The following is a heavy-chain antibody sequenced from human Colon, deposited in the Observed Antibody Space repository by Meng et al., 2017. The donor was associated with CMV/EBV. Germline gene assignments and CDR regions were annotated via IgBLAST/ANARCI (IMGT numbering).Heavy chain of an antibody. CDR2: IYHSGTT. CDR1: GVSISSDNW. V-gene: IGHV4-4*01. J-gene: IGHJ5*02. D-gene: IGHD5-18*01. Sequence: QVPVPESSPGLVKLVVTLSLICSVSGVSISSDNWWTWVRQPPGKGLEWIGEIYHSGTTNYNPSLKSRVTISVDKSKNQVSLNLSSVTAADTAVYFCAKIPLGYSLSPLVGLDPWGQGTLVTVSS. CDR3: AKIPLGYSLSPLVGLDP.